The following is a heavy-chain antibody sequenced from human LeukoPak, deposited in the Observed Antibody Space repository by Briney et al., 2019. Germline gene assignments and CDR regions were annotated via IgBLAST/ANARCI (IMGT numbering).Heavy chain of an antibody. CDR2: ISSSSSTI. CDR3: ARDRQDPGEMSN. CDR1: GFTFSSYS. Sequence: GGSLRLSCAASGFTFSSYSMNWVRQAPGKGLEWVSYISSSSSTIYYADSVKGRFTISRDNPKNSLYLQMNSLRAEDTAVYYCARDRQDPGEMSNWGQGTLVTVSS. J-gene: IGHJ4*02. D-gene: IGHD5-24*01. V-gene: IGHV3-48*01.